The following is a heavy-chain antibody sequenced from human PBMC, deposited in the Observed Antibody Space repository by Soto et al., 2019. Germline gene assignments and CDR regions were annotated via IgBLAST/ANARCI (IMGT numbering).Heavy chain of an antibody. Sequence: QVQLVESGGGVVQPGRSLRLSCAASGFTFSSYGMHWVRQAPGKGLEWVAVIWYDGSNKYYADSVKGRFTISRDNSKTPLYLQMNSLRAEDTAVYYCARVARRYGGNSNNYYGMDVWGQGTTVTVSS. CDR1: GFTFSSYG. J-gene: IGHJ6*02. CDR3: ARVARRYGGNSNNYYGMDV. D-gene: IGHD2-21*02. V-gene: IGHV3-33*01. CDR2: IWYDGSNK.